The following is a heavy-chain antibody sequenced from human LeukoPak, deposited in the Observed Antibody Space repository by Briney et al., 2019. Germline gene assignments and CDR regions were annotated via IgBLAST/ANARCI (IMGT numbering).Heavy chain of an antibody. D-gene: IGHD3-10*01. J-gene: IGHJ4*02. CDR1: GFTFSSCS. CDR2: ISISSSYI. CDR3: ARGRGSASYTTFDY. Sequence: PGGSLRLSCAVSGFTFSSCSKNWVRQAPAKGLEWVSSISISSSYIYYADSVKDRLTISRDNAKNSLYLQMNSLRAEDTAVYYCARGRGSASYTTFDYWGQGTLVTVSS. V-gene: IGHV3-21*01.